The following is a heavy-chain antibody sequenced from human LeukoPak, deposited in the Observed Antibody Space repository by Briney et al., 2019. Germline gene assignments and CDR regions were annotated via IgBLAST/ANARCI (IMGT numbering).Heavy chain of an antibody. J-gene: IGHJ4*02. CDR3: AKVDPRTYYYDSSGYWSLDY. V-gene: IGHV3-23*01. Sequence: GGTLRLSCAASGFTFSSYGMSWVRQAPGKVLEWVSAISGSGGSTYYADSVKGRFTISRDNSKNTLYLQMNSLRAEDTAVYYCAKVDPRTYYYDSSGYWSLDYWGQGTLVTVSS. CDR2: ISGSGGST. D-gene: IGHD3-22*01. CDR1: GFTFSSYG.